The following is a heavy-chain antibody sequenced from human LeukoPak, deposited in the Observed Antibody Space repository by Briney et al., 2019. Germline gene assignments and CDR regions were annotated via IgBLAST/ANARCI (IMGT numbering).Heavy chain of an antibody. D-gene: IGHD3-22*01. CDR2: IYYSGST. J-gene: IGHJ4*02. CDR1: GGSISSYY. Sequence: SETLSLTCTVSGGSISSYYWSWIRQPPGEGLEWIGYIYYSGSTNYNPSLKSRVTISVDTSKNQFSLKLSSVTAADTAVYYCARAENDYYDSSGYYSHWGQGTLVTVSS. V-gene: IGHV4-59*01. CDR3: ARAENDYYDSSGYYSH.